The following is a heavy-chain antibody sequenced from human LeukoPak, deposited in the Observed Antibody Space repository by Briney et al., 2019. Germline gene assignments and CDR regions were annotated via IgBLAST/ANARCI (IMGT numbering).Heavy chain of an antibody. Sequence: GGSLRVSCAASGFTFINYGMHWVRQAPGKGLEWVAVISYDATNKHYAYSGKCRFTTSRDNSKNTLYLQMNPLKTDDTAVYYCANYADYQYFDSWGQGTPVTVSS. D-gene: IGHD4-17*01. V-gene: IGHV3-30*18. CDR1: GFTFINYG. J-gene: IGHJ4*02. CDR3: ANYADYQYFDS. CDR2: ISYDATNK.